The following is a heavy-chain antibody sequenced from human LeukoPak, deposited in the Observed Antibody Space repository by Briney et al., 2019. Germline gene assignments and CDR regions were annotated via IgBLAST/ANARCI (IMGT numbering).Heavy chain of an antibody. CDR2: ISGSGSNT. V-gene: IGHV3-23*01. Sequence: GGSLRLSCAASGSNFNMYAMTWVRQAPGKGLEWVSEISGSGSNTYYADSVKARFTISRDNSKKTLYLDMNSLRTEDTAMYYCARGQVFWSGYYLSWGQGTQVTVSS. CDR3: ARGQVFWSGYYLS. J-gene: IGHJ5*02. CDR1: GSNFNMYA. D-gene: IGHD3-3*01.